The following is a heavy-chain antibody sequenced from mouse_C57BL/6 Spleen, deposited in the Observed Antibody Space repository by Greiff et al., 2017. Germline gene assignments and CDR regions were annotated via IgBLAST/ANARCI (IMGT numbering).Heavy chain of an antibody. V-gene: IGHV1-4*01. J-gene: IGHJ2*01. CDR3: ARGYSTFVVDY. CDR1: GYTFTSYT. Sequence: QVQLQQSGAELARPGASVKMSCKASGYTFTSYTMHWVKQRPGQGLEWIGYINPSSGYTKYNQKFKDKATLTADKSSSTAYMQLSSLTSEDSEVYYCARGYSTFVVDYWGQGTTLTVSS. D-gene: IGHD2-5*01. CDR2: INPSSGYT.